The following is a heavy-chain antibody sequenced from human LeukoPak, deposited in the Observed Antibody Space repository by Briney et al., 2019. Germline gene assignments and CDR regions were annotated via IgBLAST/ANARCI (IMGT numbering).Heavy chain of an antibody. CDR1: GYTFTSYG. CDR2: ISAYNGNT. D-gene: IGHD4-17*01. J-gene: IGHJ4*02. Sequence: ASAKVSCKASGYTFTSYGISWVGQAPGQGLEWMGWISAYNGNTTYAQKLQGRVTMTTDTSTSTAYRELRSLRSDDRAVYYCARFLTVTTAFDYWGQGTLVTLPS. V-gene: IGHV1-18*01. CDR3: ARFLTVTTAFDY.